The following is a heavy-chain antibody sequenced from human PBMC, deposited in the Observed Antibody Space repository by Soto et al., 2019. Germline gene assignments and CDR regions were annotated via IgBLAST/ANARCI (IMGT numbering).Heavy chain of an antibody. D-gene: IGHD2-15*01. CDR1: VGTFSSYT. V-gene: IGHV1-69*02. J-gene: IGHJ4*02. Sequence: QVQLVQSGAEVKKPGSSVKVSCKASVGTFSSYTISWVRQAPGQGLEWMGRIIPILGITNYTQKFQGRVTIPAEKATSTAYMGLSSLRSQDTAVYYCARSGMLPTTTTDYWGQGTLVPVSS. CDR3: ARSGMLPTTTTDY. CDR2: IIPILGIT.